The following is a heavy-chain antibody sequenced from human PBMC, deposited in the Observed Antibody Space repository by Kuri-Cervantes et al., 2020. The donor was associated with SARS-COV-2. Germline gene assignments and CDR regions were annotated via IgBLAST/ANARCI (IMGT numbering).Heavy chain of an antibody. D-gene: IGHD3-10*01. Sequence: ASVKVSCKVSGYTLTELSMHWVRQAPGKGLEWMGGFDPEDGETIYAQKFQGRVTMTEDTSTDTAHMELSSLRSEDTAVYYCATGVPTRLFGEELKNGAFDIWGQGTTVTVSS. CDR1: GYTLTELS. J-gene: IGHJ3*02. CDR2: FDPEDGET. CDR3: ATGVPTRLFGEELKNGAFDI. V-gene: IGHV1-24*01.